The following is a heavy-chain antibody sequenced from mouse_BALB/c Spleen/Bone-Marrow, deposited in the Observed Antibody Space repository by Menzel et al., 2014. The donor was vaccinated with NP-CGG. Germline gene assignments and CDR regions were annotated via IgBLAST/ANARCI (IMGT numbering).Heavy chain of an antibody. Sequence: EVKLQESGAELVKPEASVKLSCTASGFNIKDTYMHWVKQRPEQGLEWIGRIDPANGNTKYDPKFQGKATITADTSSSTAYLQLSSLTSEDTAVYYCASYVYGYYFDYWGQGTTLTVSS. J-gene: IGHJ2*01. D-gene: IGHD2-2*01. CDR2: IDPANGNT. CDR1: GFNIKDTY. CDR3: ASYVYGYYFDY. V-gene: IGHV14-3*02.